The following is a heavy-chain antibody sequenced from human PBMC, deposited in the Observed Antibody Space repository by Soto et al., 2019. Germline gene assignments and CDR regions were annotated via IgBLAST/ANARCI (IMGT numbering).Heavy chain of an antibody. CDR2: IYHSGST. D-gene: IGHD6-13*01. J-gene: IGHJ4*02. V-gene: IGHV4-4*02. CDR3: ARGERQQQRDY. CDR1: GDSISSDKC. Sequence: QVQLQESGPGLVKPSGTLSLTCAVSGDSISSDKCWCLLRPPPGKGLGWIGEIYHSGSTNYNQSLKSRVIKSADNSKNQFSLKLSSVTDADTALYYCARGERQQQRDYWGQGTLVTVSS.